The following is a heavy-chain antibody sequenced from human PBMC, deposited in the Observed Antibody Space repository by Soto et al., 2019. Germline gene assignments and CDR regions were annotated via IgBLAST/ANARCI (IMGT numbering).Heavy chain of an antibody. CDR3: ARDKGVTCLDT. CDR1: GLPFSASG. V-gene: IGHV3-33*01. Sequence: QAQLVESGGGVVQPGRSLRLSCAASGLPFSASGMHWVRQAPGKGLEWVAMIWSDGSKEYYADSVKGRFTITRDKSKNMIFPQMDSLRSEDTAVYYCARDKGVTCLDTWGQGNMVTVSS. J-gene: IGHJ5*02. D-gene: IGHD3-16*01. CDR2: IWSDGSKE.